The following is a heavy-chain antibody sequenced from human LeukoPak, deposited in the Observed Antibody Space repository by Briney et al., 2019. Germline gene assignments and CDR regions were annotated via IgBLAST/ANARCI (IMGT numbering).Heavy chain of an antibody. J-gene: IGHJ4*02. V-gene: IGHV3-66*01. CDR2: IYSGGST. D-gene: IGHD6-6*01. Sequence: GGSLRLSCAASGFTVSSNYMNWVRQAPGKGLEWVSVIYSGGSTFYADSVKGRFTISRDNAKNSLYLQMNSLRAEDTAVYYCARGFEYSSSPVDYWGQGTLVTVSS. CDR3: ARGFEYSSSPVDY. CDR1: GFTVSSNY.